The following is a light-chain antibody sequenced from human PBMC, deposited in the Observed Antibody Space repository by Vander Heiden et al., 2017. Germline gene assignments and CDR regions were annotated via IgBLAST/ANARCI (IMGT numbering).Light chain of an antibody. Sequence: DIVMTQSPESLAVSLGERATINCKSSQSVLYSSKNKNYLAWYQQKPGPPPNLLIYWASARESGVPDRFSGSGSGTDFTLTISSLQAEDVAVYYCHQDDRTPFTFGQGTKVEIK. CDR1: QSVLYSSKNKNY. CDR3: HQDDRTPFT. V-gene: IGKV4-1*01. J-gene: IGKJ2*01. CDR2: WAS.